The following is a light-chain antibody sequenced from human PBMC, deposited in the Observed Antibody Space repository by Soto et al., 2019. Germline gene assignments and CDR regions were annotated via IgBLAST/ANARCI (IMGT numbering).Light chain of an antibody. CDR2: DAS. J-gene: IGKJ1*01. CDR1: QSVSSY. V-gene: IGKV3-11*01. CDR3: QQYGSSPRT. Sequence: EIVLTQSPATLSLSPGERATLSFRASQSVSSYLAWYQQKPGQAPRLLIYDASNRATGIPARFSGSGSGTDFTLTISRIEPEDFAVYCCQQYGSSPRTFGQGTKVDIK.